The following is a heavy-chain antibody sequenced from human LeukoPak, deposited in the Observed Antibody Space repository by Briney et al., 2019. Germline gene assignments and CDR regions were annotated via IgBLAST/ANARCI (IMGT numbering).Heavy chain of an antibody. Sequence: GGSLRLSCAASGFTFSSYAMSWVRQAPGKGLEWVSAISGSGGSTCYADSVKGRFTISRDNSKNTLYLQMNSLRAEDTAVYYCAKDSGYSYGSSFDYWGQGTLVTVSS. V-gene: IGHV3-23*01. CDR1: GFTFSSYA. CDR3: AKDSGYSYGSSFDY. CDR2: ISGSGGST. J-gene: IGHJ4*02. D-gene: IGHD5-18*01.